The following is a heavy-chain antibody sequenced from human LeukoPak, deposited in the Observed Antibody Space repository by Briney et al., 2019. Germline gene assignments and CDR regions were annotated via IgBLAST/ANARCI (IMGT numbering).Heavy chain of an antibody. CDR1: GFTFSSYG. CDR3: ATSHDSAGND. D-gene: IGHD2-15*01. CDR2: IWYDGTNK. V-gene: IGHV3-33*01. J-gene: IGHJ4*02. Sequence: PGRSLRLSCAASGFTFSSYGMHWVRQAPGKGLEWVALIWYDGTNKYYADSVKGRFTISRDNSKNTLYLQMNSLTVEDTAVYYCATSHDSAGNDWGQGTLVTVSS.